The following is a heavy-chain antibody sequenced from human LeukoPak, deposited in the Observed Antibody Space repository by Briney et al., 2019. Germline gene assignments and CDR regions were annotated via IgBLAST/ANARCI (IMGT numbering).Heavy chain of an antibody. J-gene: IGHJ1*01. V-gene: IGHV1-18*01. D-gene: IGHD3-22*01. CDR1: GYTFTSYG. Sequence: ASVKVSCKASGYTFTSYGISWVRQAPGQGLEWMGWISAYNGNTNYAQKLQGRVTMTTDTSTSTAYMELRSLRSDDTAVYYCASSYDSSGYYYPEYFQHWGQGTLVTVSS. CDR2: ISAYNGNT. CDR3: ASSYDSSGYYYPEYFQH.